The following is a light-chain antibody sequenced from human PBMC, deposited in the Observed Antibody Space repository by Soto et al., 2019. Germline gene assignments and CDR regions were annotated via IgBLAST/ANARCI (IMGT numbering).Light chain of an antibody. CDR3: CSYAGSYV. CDR2: DVS. J-gene: IGLJ1*01. Sequence: QSALTQPLSVSGSPGQSVTISCTGTSSDVGGYNYVSWYQQHPGKAPKLMIYDVSKRPSGVPDRFSGSKSGNTASLTISGLQAEVEADYYCCSYAGSYVFGTGTKLTVL. V-gene: IGLV2-11*01. CDR1: SSDVGGYNY.